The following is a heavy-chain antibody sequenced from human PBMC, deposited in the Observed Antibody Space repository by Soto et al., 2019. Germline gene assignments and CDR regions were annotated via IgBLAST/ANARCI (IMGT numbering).Heavy chain of an antibody. Sequence: GASGKVSCKASGYTFTGYYMHWVRQAPGQGLEWMGWINPNSGGTNYAQKFQGRVTMTRDTSISTAYMELSRLRSDDTAVYYCARNYYDSSGYPGYWGQGTLVTVSS. CDR1: GYTFTGYY. V-gene: IGHV1-2*02. CDR2: INPNSGGT. D-gene: IGHD3-22*01. CDR3: ARNYYDSSGYPGY. J-gene: IGHJ4*02.